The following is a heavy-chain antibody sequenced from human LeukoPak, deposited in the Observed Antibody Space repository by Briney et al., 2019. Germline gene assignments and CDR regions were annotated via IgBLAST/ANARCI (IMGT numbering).Heavy chain of an antibody. CDR2: VYYSGST. CDR1: GGSISSYY. CDR3: ARGWSDNWNDGSLYDY. J-gene: IGHJ4*02. D-gene: IGHD1-20*01. V-gene: IGHV4-59*13. Sequence: SETLSLTCTVSGGSISSYYWSWIRQPPGKGLEWIGYVYYSGSTNYNPSLKSRVTISVDTSKNQFSLKLSSVTAADTAVYYCARGWSDNWNDGSLYDYWGRGTLVTVSS.